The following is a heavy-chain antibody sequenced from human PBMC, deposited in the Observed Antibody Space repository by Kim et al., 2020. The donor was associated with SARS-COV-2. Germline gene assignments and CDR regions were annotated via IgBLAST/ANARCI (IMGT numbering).Heavy chain of an antibody. D-gene: IGHD3-22*01. Sequence: GGSLRLSCAASGFTFSSYAMTWVRQAPGKGLEWVSVINSGGSSKYYVDSVKGRFTISRDNSKNTLYLQMNSLRAEDTAVYYCAKTGIGDSGYNSLLAPRKYYYYGMDVWGQGTTVTVSS. J-gene: IGHJ6*02. CDR1: GFTFSSYA. CDR3: AKTGIGDSGYNSLLAPRKYYYYGMDV. CDR2: INSGGSSK. V-gene: IGHV3-23*03.